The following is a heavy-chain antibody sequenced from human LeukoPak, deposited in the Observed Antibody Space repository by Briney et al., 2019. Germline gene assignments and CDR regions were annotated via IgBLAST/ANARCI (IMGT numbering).Heavy chain of an antibody. CDR3: ARALLWFGELSAFDI. Sequence: SETLFLTCTVSGYSISSGYYWAWIRQPPGKGLQWIGNIYHSGNTYYNPSLKSRVSISVDTSKNQFSLKLSSVTAADSAVYYCARALLWFGELSAFDIWGQGTMVTVSS. CDR1: GYSISSGYY. D-gene: IGHD3-10*01. V-gene: IGHV4-38-2*02. CDR2: IYHSGNT. J-gene: IGHJ3*02.